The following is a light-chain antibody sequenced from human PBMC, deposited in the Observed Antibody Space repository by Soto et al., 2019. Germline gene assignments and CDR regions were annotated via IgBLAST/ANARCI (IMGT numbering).Light chain of an antibody. V-gene: IGLV2-23*01. CDR2: EGN. CDR3: CSYAGSRTFV. J-gene: IGLJ3*02. Sequence: QSALTQPACVSGSPEQSITISCTGTSSDVGAYNLVSWYQQHPGKAPRLIIYEGNKRPSGISHRFSGSKSDNTASLTISGLRAEDEAHYHCCSYAGSRTFVFGGGTKLTVL. CDR1: SSDVGAYNL.